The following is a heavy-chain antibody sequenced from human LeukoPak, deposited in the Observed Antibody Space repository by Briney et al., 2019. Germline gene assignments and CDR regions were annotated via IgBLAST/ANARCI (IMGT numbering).Heavy chain of an antibody. V-gene: IGHV3-48*03. Sequence: GGSLRLSCAASGFTFSSYEMNWVRQAPGKGLEWVSYISSSGSTIYYADSVKGRFTISRDNAKNSLYLQMNSLRAEDTAVYYCARDCSSTSCYVWFGEQPSNTMDVWGQGTTVTVSS. CDR3: ARDCSSTSCYVWFGEQPSNTMDV. D-gene: IGHD2-2*01. J-gene: IGHJ6*02. CDR2: ISSSGSTI. CDR1: GFTFSSYE.